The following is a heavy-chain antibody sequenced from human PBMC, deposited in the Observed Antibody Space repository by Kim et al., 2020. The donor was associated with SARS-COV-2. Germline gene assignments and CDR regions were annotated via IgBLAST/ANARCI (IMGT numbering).Heavy chain of an antibody. V-gene: IGHV3-30*07. CDR3: AREPGYSSSWQNWYFDL. J-gene: IGHJ2*01. Sequence: VKGRFTISRDNSKNTLYLQMNSLRAEDTAVYYCAREPGYSSSWQNWYFDLWGRGTLVTVSS. D-gene: IGHD6-13*01.